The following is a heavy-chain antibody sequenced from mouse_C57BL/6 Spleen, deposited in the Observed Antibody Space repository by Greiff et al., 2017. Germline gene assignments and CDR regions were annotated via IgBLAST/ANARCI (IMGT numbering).Heavy chain of an antibody. CDR3: ARRIYSSKGLWYFGG. CDR1: GYTFTSYW. CDR2: IDPSDSYT. J-gene: IGHJ1*03. Sequence: QVQLQQPGAELVMPGASVKLSCKASGYTFTSYWMHWVKQRPGQGLEWIGEIDPSDSYTNYNQKFKGKSTLTVDKSSSTAYMQLSSLTSEDSAVYYCARRIYSSKGLWYFGGWGTGTTVTVST. V-gene: IGHV1-69*01. D-gene: IGHD2-5*01.